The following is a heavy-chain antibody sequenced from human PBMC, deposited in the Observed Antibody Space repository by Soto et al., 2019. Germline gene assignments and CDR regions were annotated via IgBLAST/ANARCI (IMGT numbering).Heavy chain of an antibody. CDR1: GGSISPYY. J-gene: IGHJ4*02. V-gene: IGHV4-59*01. Sequence: PSDTLSLTCTVSGGSISPYYWSWIRQPPGKGLEWIGYIYYSGTTNYNPSLKSRVTISVDTSRNQFSLKLSSLTAADTAVYYGARGVYGDDFWGQGTLVTVSS. CDR3: ARGVYGDDF. CDR2: IYYSGTT. D-gene: IGHD4-17*01.